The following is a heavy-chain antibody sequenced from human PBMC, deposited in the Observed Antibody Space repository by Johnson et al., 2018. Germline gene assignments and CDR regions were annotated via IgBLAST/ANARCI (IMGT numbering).Heavy chain of an antibody. CDR2: IYPGDSDT. CDR3: ARPHYYETSGPPVSFDI. J-gene: IGHJ3*02. CDR1: GYSFINYW. V-gene: IGHV5-51*01. Sequence: EQLRESGAAVKKPGESLTISCQGSGYSFINYWIGWVRQMPGKGLEWTGIIYPGDSDTRYIPSFQGQVTSPAGKSISTAYLQWSSLKATETAMYYSARPHYYETSGPPVSFDIWGQGTMVTVSS. D-gene: IGHD3-22*01.